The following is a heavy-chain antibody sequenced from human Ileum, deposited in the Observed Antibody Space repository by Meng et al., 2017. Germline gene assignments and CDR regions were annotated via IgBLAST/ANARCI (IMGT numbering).Heavy chain of an antibody. CDR2: MNPNSGNT. Sequence: ASVKVSCKASGYTFTSYDINWVRQAAGQGLEWMGWMNPNSGNTGYAQKFQGRVTMTRNTSISTAYMELSSLPSEDTAVYYCTRGRSPIGTYLADYWGQGTLVTVSS. CDR1: GYTFTSYD. CDR3: TRGRSPIGTYLADY. D-gene: IGHD1-26*01. J-gene: IGHJ4*02. V-gene: IGHV1-8*02.